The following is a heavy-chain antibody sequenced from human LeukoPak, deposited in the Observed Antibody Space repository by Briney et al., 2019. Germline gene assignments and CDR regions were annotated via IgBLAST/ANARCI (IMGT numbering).Heavy chain of an antibody. Sequence: GGSLRLSCAASGFIFNNYWMSWVRQAPGKGPEWVANINQGGSDQYYVDSVKGRFTISRDNSKNSLYLQMNSLRAEDTAIYYCARNPSGGPKGYWGQGTLVTVSS. D-gene: IGHD3-10*01. CDR3: ARNPSGGPKGY. CDR2: INQGGSDQ. J-gene: IGHJ4*02. V-gene: IGHV3-7*03. CDR1: GFIFNNYW.